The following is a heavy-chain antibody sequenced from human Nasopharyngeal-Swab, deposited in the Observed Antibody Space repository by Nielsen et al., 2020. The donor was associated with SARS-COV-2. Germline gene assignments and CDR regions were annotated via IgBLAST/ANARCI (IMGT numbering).Heavy chain of an antibody. CDR2: IRYDGSNK. Sequence: GGSLRLSCAASGFTFSNYGMHWVRQAPGKGLEWVAFIRYDGSNKYYADSVKGRFTISRDNSKNTLYLQMNSLRAEDTAVYYCAKDLGYCSSTSCAAGSFDYWGQGTLVTVSS. CDR1: GFTFSNYG. V-gene: IGHV3-30*02. D-gene: IGHD2-2*01. J-gene: IGHJ4*02. CDR3: AKDLGYCSSTSCAAGSFDY.